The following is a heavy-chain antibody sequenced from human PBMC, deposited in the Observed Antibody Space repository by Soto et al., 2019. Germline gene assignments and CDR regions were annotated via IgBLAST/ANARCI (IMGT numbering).Heavy chain of an antibody. J-gene: IGHJ6*02. V-gene: IGHV3-23*01. D-gene: IGHD6-13*01. Sequence: GGSLRLSCVASGFNFSYNAMSWVRQAPGKGLQWVSTISGSGRYTDYADSVKGRFTISRDNSKNTLYLQMNSLRVEDTAVYYCAKDPPSERMQPDYGMDVWGQGTTVTVSS. CDR3: AKDPPSERMQPDYGMDV. CDR2: ISGSGRYT. CDR1: GFNFSYNA.